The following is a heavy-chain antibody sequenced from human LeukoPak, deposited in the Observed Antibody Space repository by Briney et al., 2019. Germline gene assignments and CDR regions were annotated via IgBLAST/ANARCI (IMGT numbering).Heavy chain of an antibody. Sequence: PSETLSHTCTVSGGSISSSRYHWGWIRQSPGKGLERIGSVSYSGSTYYNPSLKSRVTISVDTSKNQFSLKLSSVTAADTAVYYCARTAAASPYYFDYWGQGTLVTASS. CDR2: VSYSGST. D-gene: IGHD2-2*01. V-gene: IGHV4-39*07. J-gene: IGHJ4*02. CDR1: GGSISSSRYH. CDR3: ARTAAASPYYFDY.